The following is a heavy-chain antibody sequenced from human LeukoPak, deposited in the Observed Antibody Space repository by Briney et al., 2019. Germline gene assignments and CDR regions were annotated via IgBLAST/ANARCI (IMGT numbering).Heavy chain of an antibody. CDR1: GYSFTVYY. V-gene: IGHV1-2*02. J-gene: IGHJ3*02. CDR3: AREDASAFDT. Sequence: ASVKVSCKASGYSFTVYYMHWVRQVPGQGLEWMGWINPSSGGTKFAQKFQGRVTMTRDTSISTAYMELSRLRSDDTAVYYCAREDASAFDTWGQGTMVTVSS. CDR2: INPSSGGT.